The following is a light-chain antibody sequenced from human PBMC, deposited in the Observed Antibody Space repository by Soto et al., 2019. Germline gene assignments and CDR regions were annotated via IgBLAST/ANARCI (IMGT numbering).Light chain of an antibody. CDR1: QSVSSN. Sequence: EIVMTQSPAPLSVSPGERATLSCRASQSVSSNLAWYQQKPGQAPRLLIYGASTRATGTPARFSGSGSGTEFTLTISSLQSEDFAVYYCQQYNNWPPMFGQGTKV. V-gene: IGKV3-15*01. CDR3: QQYNNWPPM. J-gene: IGKJ1*01. CDR2: GAS.